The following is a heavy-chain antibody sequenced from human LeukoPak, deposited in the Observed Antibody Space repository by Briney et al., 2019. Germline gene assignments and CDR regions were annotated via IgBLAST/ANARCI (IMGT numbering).Heavy chain of an antibody. CDR1: GYTFTNYH. V-gene: IGHV1-18*01. Sequence: VASVKVSCKASGYTFTNYHIAWVRQAPGQGLEWMGWISAYNGNTNYAQKLQGRVTMTTDTSTSTAYMELRSLRSDDTAVYYCARDRSGSGDYWGQGTLVTVSP. CDR3: ARDRSGSGDY. CDR2: ISAYNGNT. J-gene: IGHJ4*02. D-gene: IGHD3-10*01.